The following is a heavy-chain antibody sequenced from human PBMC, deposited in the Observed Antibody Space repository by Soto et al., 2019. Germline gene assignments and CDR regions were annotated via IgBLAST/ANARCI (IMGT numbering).Heavy chain of an antibody. CDR2: INPNSGGT. CDR3: ARVGGGLASLGYYGMDV. CDR1: GYTFTGYY. V-gene: IGHV1-2*04. D-gene: IGHD3-10*01. J-gene: IGHJ6*02. Sequence: ASVKVSCKASGYTFTGYYIHWVRQAPGQGLEWMGWINPNSGGTNYAQRFQGWVTMTRDRSISTAYMELSRLKSDDTAVYYCARVGGGLASLGYYGMDVWGQGTTVTVSS.